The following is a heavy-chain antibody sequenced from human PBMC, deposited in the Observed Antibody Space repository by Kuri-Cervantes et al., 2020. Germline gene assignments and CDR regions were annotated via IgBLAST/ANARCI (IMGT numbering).Heavy chain of an antibody. Sequence: GRSLRLSCAAYGFTFSSYDMHWVRQATGKGLEWVSAIGSAGNTYYPGAVKGRFAISRENARSSLYLQMNSLRAGDTAVYYCARAATLYLLGSDYMDVWGKGTTVTVSS. D-gene: IGHD2-8*01. J-gene: IGHJ6*03. CDR2: IGSAGNT. V-gene: IGHV3-13*01. CDR1: GFTFSSYD. CDR3: ARAATLYLLGSDYMDV.